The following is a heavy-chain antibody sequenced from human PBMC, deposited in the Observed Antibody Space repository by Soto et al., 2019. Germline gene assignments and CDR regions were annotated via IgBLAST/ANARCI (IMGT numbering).Heavy chain of an antibody. CDR1: GFTFTGYY. CDR2: INPNSGGA. CDR3: ARGLNWNFIEEPPYYYYMDV. J-gene: IGHJ6*03. V-gene: IGHV1-2*04. Sequence: GASVKVSCKASGFTFTGYYMHWVRQAPGQGLEWLGWINPNSGGANYAQKFQGWVTMTRDTSISTAYMELSRLRSDDTAVYYCARGLNWNFIEEPPYYYYMDVWGKGTTVTVSS. D-gene: IGHD1-7*01.